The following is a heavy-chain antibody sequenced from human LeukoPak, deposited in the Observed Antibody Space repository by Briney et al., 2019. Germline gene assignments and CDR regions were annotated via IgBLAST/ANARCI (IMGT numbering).Heavy chain of an antibody. Sequence: GRSLRLSCAASGFTFSSYGMHWVRQAPGKGLEWVAVIWYDGSNKYYADSVKGRFTISRDNPKNTLYLQMNSLRAEDTAVYYCARDVDYGDSFFDYWGQGTLVTVSS. CDR3: ARDVDYGDSFFDY. D-gene: IGHD4-17*01. V-gene: IGHV3-33*01. CDR1: GFTFSSYG. CDR2: IWYDGSNK. J-gene: IGHJ4*02.